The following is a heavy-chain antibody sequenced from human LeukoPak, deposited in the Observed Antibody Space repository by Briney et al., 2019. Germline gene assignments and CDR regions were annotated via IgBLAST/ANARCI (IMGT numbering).Heavy chain of an antibody. Sequence: SETLSLTCTVSGGSISSGSYYWSWIRQPAGKGLEWIGRIYTSGYTNYNPSLKSRVTISVDTSKNQFSLKLSPATAADTAVYYCAREQGVLDYWGQGALVTVSS. CDR1: GGSISSGSYY. D-gene: IGHD6-6*01. J-gene: IGHJ4*02. CDR2: IYTSGYT. CDR3: AREQGVLDY. V-gene: IGHV4-61*02.